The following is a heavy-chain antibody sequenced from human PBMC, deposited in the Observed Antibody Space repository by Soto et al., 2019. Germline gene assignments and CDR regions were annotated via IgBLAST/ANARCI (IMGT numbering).Heavy chain of an antibody. CDR2: VKHRPKNFGT. CDR1: GFTFSXXX. V-gene: IGHV3-72*01. J-gene: IGHJ5*02. D-gene: IGHD6-19*01. CDR3: VRNGLGWFVP. Sequence: GSLRLSCVASGFTFSXXXXDWVRQAPGKGLEWVARVKHRPKNFGTEYAASVTGRFIISRDDSQNSLFLQMNSLKAEDTAVYYCVRNGLGWFVPWGQGTXVTVSS.